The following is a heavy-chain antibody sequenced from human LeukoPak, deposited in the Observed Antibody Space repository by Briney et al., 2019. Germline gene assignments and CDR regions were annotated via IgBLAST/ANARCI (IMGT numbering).Heavy chain of an antibody. J-gene: IGHJ6*02. CDR3: AKDLIYSGYDFGTYYYYGMDV. Sequence: GGSLRLSCAASGFTFDDYAMHWVRQAPGKGLEWVSLISGDGGSTYYADSVKGRFTISRDNSKNSLYLQMNSLRTEDTALYYCAKDLIYSGYDFGTYYYYGMDVWGQGTTVTVFS. D-gene: IGHD5-12*01. V-gene: IGHV3-43*02. CDR1: GFTFDDYA. CDR2: ISGDGGST.